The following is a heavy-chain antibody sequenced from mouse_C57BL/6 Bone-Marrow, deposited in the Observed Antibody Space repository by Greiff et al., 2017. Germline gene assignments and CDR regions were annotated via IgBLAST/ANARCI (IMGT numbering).Heavy chain of an antibody. CDR3: ARRRYYGAAWFAY. CDR1: GYTFTSYG. CDR2: IYPRSGNT. J-gene: IGHJ3*01. V-gene: IGHV1-81*01. Sequence: VQLQQSGAELARPGASVKLSCKASGYTFTSYGISWVKQRTGQGLEWIGEIYPRSGNTYYNEKFKGKATLTADKSSSTAYMELRSLTSADSAVYFCARRRYYGAAWFAYWGQGTLVTVSA. D-gene: IGHD1-1*01.